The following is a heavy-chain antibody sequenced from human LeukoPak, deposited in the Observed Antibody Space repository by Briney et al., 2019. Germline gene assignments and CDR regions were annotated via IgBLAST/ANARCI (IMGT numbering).Heavy chain of an antibody. J-gene: IGHJ5*02. CDR2: ISYDGSSK. V-gene: IGHV3-30-3*01. CDR1: GFSFSNYA. CDR3: ARGHLIQLWSPSFDP. Sequence: GRSLRLSCAASGFSFSNYAIHWVRQAPGKGLEWVALISYDGSSKYYADSVKGRFTISRDNSKNTLYLQMNSLRAEDTAVYYCARGHLIQLWSPSFDPWGQGTLVTVSS. D-gene: IGHD5-18*01.